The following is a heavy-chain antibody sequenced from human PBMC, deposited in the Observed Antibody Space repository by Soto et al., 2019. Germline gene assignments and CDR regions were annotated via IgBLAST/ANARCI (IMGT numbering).Heavy chain of an antibody. CDR2: VNPSGGSA. D-gene: IGHD2-15*01. CDR1: GYILTAYS. V-gene: IGHV1-46*01. CDR3: AREENCRGGTCYSEYFHH. Sequence: ASVKVSCKTSGYILTAYSMHWVRQAPGQGLEWMGVVNPSGGSAHYAQSFEGRVTLTRDTSTSTFYMELSSLRSEDTAVYYCAREENCRGGTCYSEYFHHWGQGTLVTVSS. J-gene: IGHJ1*01.